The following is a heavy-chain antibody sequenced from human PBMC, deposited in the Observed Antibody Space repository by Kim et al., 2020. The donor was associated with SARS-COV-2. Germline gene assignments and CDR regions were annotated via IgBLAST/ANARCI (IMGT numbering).Heavy chain of an antibody. Sequence: SETLSLTCTVSGGSISSSGYSWSWIRQPPGKGLEWIGYIYHVGTTYYNPSLKSRVTISVDRSKNQFSLKLSSVTAADTAVYYCARDGPSAEKVYWGQGTLVTVSS. CDR2: IYHVGTT. CDR1: GGSISSSGYS. V-gene: IGHV4-30-2*01. CDR3: ARDGPSAEKVY. D-gene: IGHD2-2*01. J-gene: IGHJ4*02.